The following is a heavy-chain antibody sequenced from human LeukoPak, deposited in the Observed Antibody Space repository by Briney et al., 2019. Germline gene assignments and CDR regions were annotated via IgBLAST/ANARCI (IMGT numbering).Heavy chain of an antibody. V-gene: IGHV3-7*01. D-gene: IGHD2-8*01. J-gene: IGHJ4*02. Sequence: GGSLRLSCAASGFTFSNYWMGWVRQAPGKGLEWVANIKQNGSGESYVDSVNGRFTISRDNAKNSLYLQMNSLRPEDTAVYYCADPGVGHWGRGTLVTVSS. CDR2: IKQNGSGE. CDR1: GFTFSNYW. CDR3: ADPGVGH.